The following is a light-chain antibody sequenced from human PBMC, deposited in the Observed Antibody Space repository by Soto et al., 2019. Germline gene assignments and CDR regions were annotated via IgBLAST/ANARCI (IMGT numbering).Light chain of an antibody. Sequence: QTVVTQEPSFSVSPGGTATLTCALSSGSVSTTNYPAWYQQTPGQAPRTLIYNTYTRSSGVPDRFSGSILENKAALTISGAQADDESDYYCLLFMSSGISVFGGGTKLTVL. CDR1: SGSVSTTNY. CDR2: NTY. CDR3: LLFMSSGISV. J-gene: IGLJ3*02. V-gene: IGLV8-61*01.